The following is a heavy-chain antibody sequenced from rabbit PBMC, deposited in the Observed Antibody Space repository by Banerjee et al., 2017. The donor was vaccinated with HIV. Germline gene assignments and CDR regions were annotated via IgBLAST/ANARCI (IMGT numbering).Heavy chain of an antibody. Sequence: QEQLKETGGGLVKPEGSLTLTCTASGFSFSNKYVMCWVRQAPGKGLEWIACINSSSGNTVYASWVNGRFTISSHNAQNTLYLQLNSLTAADTATYFCAREGFWGPGTLVTVS. V-gene: IGHV1S45*01. CDR3: AREGF. CDR2: INSSSGNT. J-gene: IGHJ4*02. CDR1: GFSFSNKYV.